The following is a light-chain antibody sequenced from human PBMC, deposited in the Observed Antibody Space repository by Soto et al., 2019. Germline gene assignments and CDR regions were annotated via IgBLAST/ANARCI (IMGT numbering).Light chain of an antibody. CDR3: QQYNNWPPWT. CDR1: QSVSSN. CDR2: GAS. Sequence: EIVMTQSPATLSVSPGERATLSCRASQSVSSNLAWYQQKPGQAPRRLIYGASTRATGIPARFSGSGSGIEFTLIISSLQSLDFAVYYCQQYNNWPPWTFGQGTKVEIK. V-gene: IGKV3-15*01. J-gene: IGKJ1*01.